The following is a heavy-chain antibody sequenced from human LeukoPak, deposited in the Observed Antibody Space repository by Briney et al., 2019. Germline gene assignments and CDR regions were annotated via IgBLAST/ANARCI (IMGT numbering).Heavy chain of an antibody. CDR1: GFSFSSYA. CDR2: VSGSGGNR. Sequence: GGSLRLSCVASGFSFSSYAMSWVRQAPGKGLEWVSTVSGSGGNRYYADSVKGRFTISRDNSRNTQYLQMISLRAEDTALYYCAKENGYKTTHFDYWGQGTLVTVSS. D-gene: IGHD5-24*01. CDR3: AKENGYKTTHFDY. V-gene: IGHV3-23*01. J-gene: IGHJ4*02.